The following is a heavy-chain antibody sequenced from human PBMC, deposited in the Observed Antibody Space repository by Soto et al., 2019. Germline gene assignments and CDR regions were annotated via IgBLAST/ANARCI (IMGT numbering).Heavy chain of an antibody. Sequence: EVQLLESGGDLVQPGGSLRLACAASGFTFRGDAMSWVRQAPGKGLEWVSSISGSGEMTHYAESVKGRFTISRDNSKNTLYLQMESLRAEDTALYYCVRDPVALRNRVRVGYFNLWGRGTQVTVSS. CDR3: VRDPVALRNRVRVGYFNL. J-gene: IGHJ2*01. D-gene: IGHD1-26*01. CDR1: GFTFRGDA. V-gene: IGHV3-23*01. CDR2: ISGSGEMT.